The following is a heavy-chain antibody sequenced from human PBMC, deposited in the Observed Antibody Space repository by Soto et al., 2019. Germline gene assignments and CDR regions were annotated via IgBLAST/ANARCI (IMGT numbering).Heavy chain of an antibody. CDR3: ARDLGAAAGTSWFDP. CDR1: GFPFSEYY. J-gene: IGHJ5*02. D-gene: IGHD6-13*01. Sequence: QVQLVESGGGLVKPGGSLRLYCAASGFPFSEYYMSWIRQAPGKGLEWVSYISSSSTYTNYADSVKGRFTISRDNAKNSVFLQMNSLRAEDTAVYYCARDLGAAAGTSWFDPWGQGTLVTVSS. CDR2: ISSSSTYT. V-gene: IGHV3-11*05.